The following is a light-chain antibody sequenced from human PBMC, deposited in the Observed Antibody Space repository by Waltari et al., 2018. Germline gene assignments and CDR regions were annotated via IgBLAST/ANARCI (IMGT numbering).Light chain of an antibody. J-gene: IGKJ1*01. CDR1: QGLVSSNGNTY. Sequence: VVLTQSPLSLSVTLGQPASISCMSSQGLVSSNGNTYLNWYQQRPGQSPRRRIYKVSDRDSGVPDRISCSGSGTDCTLKISRVEAEDAGIYYCMQGTEWPRTFGQGTTVEIK. CDR3: MQGTEWPRT. CDR2: KVS. V-gene: IGKV2-30*01.